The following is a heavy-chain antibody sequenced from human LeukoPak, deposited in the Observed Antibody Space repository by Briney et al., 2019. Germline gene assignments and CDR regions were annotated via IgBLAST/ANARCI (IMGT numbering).Heavy chain of an antibody. V-gene: IGHV1-2*02. CDR1: GYTFTGYY. J-gene: IGHJ4*02. D-gene: IGHD6-19*01. CDR3: ARPSRSGWSR. CDR2: INPNSGGT. Sequence: ASVKVSCKASGYTFTGYYMHWVRQAPGQGLEWMGWINPNSGGTNYAQEFQGRVTMTRDTSISTAYMELSRLRSDDTAVYYCARPSRSGWSRWGQGTLVTVSS.